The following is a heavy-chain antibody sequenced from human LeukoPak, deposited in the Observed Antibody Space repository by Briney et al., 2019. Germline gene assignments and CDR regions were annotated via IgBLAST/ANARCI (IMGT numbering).Heavy chain of an antibody. CDR3: ARVLGSWISDY. CDR2: IYYSGST. J-gene: IGHJ4*02. CDR1: GGSIISYY. D-gene: IGHD3-10*01. Sequence: PSETLSLTCTVSGGSIISYYWSWSRQPPGKGLEWIGYIYYSGSTNYNPSLKSRVTISVDTSKNQFSLKLSSVTAADTAVYYCARVLGSWISDYWGQGTLVTVSS. V-gene: IGHV4-59*01.